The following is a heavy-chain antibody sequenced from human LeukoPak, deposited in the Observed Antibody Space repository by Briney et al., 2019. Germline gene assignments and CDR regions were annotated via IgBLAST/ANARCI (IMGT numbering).Heavy chain of an antibody. J-gene: IGHJ3*02. CDR1: GFTFSSYA. CDR2: ISYDGSNK. Sequence: GRSLRLSCAVSGFTFSSYAMHWVRQAPGKGLEWVAVISYDGSNKYYADSVKGRFTISRDNSKNTLYLQMNSLRAEDTAVYYCARPDIVLMVYAMFGAFDIWGQGTMVTVSS. D-gene: IGHD2-8*01. V-gene: IGHV3-30-3*01. CDR3: ARPDIVLMVYAMFGAFDI.